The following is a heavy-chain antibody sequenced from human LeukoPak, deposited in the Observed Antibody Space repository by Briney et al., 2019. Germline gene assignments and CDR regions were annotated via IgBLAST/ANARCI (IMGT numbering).Heavy chain of an antibody. CDR1: GFTFSSYW. Sequence: GGSLRLSCAASGFTFSSYWMSWVRQAPGKGLEWVANIKQDGSEEYYVDSVKGRFTISRDNAKNSLYLQMNSLRAEDTAVYYCARVGTGTSCYGSCWFDPWGQGTLVTVSS. J-gene: IGHJ5*02. CDR2: IKQDGSEE. D-gene: IGHD2-2*01. CDR3: ARVGTGTSCYGSCWFDP. V-gene: IGHV3-7*01.